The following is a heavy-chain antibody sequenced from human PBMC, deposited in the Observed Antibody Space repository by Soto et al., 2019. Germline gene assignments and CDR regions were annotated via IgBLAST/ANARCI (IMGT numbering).Heavy chain of an antibody. CDR3: GKCDGFDS. CDR1: RFIFIDYA. D-gene: IGHD2-21*02. J-gene: IGHJ5*01. CDR2: IGGGNTDR. Sequence: DVQLLESGGGLVQPGGSLTLSCAASRFIFIDYAMNWVRQAPGKGLEWVSSIGGGNTDRQYAESVKGRFIISRDNSQNTMYLQMNRLRDDDTAVSYNGKCDGFDSWGQGTLVTVSS. V-gene: IGHV3-23*01.